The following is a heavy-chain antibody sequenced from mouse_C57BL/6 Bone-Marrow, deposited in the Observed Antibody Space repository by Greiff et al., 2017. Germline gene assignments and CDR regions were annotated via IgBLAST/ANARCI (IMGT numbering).Heavy chain of an antibody. CDR3: AIEGITTVVATDY. CDR1: GYTFTSYW. CDR2: IHPSDSDT. V-gene: IGHV1-74*01. J-gene: IGHJ2*01. D-gene: IGHD1-1*01. Sequence: VQLQQPGAELVKPGASVKVSCKASGYTFTSYWMHWVKQRPGQGLEWIGRIHPSDSDTNYNQKFKGKATLTVDKSASTAYMQLSSLTSEDSAVYYCAIEGITTVVATDYWGQGTTLTVSS.